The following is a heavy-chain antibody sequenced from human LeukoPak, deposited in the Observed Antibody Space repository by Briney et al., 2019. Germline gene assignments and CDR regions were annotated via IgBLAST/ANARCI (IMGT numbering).Heavy chain of an antibody. J-gene: IGHJ4*02. CDR1: GFTFSSYW. CDR2: ISNDGSTT. CDR3: ARGLGHAFDY. V-gene: IGHV3-74*01. Sequence: PGGSLRLSCTASGFTFSSYWMHWVRQAPGKGQMWVSRISNDGSTTSYADSVKGRFTISRDNAKNTMYLQMNSLRAEDTAVYYCARGLGHAFDYWGQGTLVTVSS. D-gene: IGHD3/OR15-3a*01.